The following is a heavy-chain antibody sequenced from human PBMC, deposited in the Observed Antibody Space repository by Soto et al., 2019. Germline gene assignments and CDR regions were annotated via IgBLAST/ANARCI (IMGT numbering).Heavy chain of an antibody. V-gene: IGHV2-26*01. CDR1: GFSLSNARMG. CDR2: IFANDEE. CDR3: ARVGDYYDNAGDAFDL. D-gene: IGHD3-22*01. Sequence: QVTLKESGPVLVKPTETLTLTCTVSGFSLSNARMGVSWIRQPPGKALEWLAHIFANDEESYNTSLRSRLTSSRDTSKNQVVLTMTNMDPVDTATYYCARVGDYYDNAGDAFDLWGQGTRVTVSS. J-gene: IGHJ3*01.